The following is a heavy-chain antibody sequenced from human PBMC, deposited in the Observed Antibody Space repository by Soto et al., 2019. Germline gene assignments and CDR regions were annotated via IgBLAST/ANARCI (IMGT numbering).Heavy chain of an antibody. J-gene: IGHJ5*02. D-gene: IGHD3-22*01. Sequence: PGGSPRLSCAASGFTFSSYAMHWVRQAPGKGLEWVAVISYDGSNKYYADSVKGRFTISRDNSKNTLYLQMNSLRAEDTAVYYCARDSSTMIVENWFDPWGQGTLVTVSS. V-gene: IGHV3-30-3*01. CDR3: ARDSSTMIVENWFDP. CDR1: GFTFSSYA. CDR2: ISYDGSNK.